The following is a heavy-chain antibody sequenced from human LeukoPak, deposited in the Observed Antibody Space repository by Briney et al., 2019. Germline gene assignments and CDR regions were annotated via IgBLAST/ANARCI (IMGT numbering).Heavy chain of an antibody. D-gene: IGHD3-22*01. Sequence: PGGSLRLSCAASGFTFSSYSTNWVRQAPGKGLEWVSSISSSSSYIYYADSVKGRFTISRDNAKNSLYLQMNSLRAEDTAVYYCARDYYYDSSGYYLGYYYYMDVWGKGTTVTISS. J-gene: IGHJ6*03. CDR3: ARDYYYDSSGYYLGYYYYMDV. CDR1: GFTFSSYS. CDR2: ISSSSSYI. V-gene: IGHV3-21*01.